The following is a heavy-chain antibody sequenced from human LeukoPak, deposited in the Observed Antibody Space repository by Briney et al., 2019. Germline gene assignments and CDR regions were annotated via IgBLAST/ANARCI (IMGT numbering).Heavy chain of an antibody. V-gene: IGHV4-59*01. CDR1: GGSISSYY. Sequence: SETLSLTCTVSGGSISSYYWSWIRQPPGKGLEWIGYIYYSGSTNYKPSLKSRVTISVDTSKNQFSLKLSSVTAADTAVYYCARAIAVAGTPSYYFDYWGQGTLVTVSS. J-gene: IGHJ4*02. D-gene: IGHD6-13*01. CDR3: ARAIAVAGTPSYYFDY. CDR2: IYYSGST.